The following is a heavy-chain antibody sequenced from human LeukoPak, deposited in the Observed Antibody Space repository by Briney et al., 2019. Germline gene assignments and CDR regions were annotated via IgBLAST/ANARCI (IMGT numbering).Heavy chain of an antibody. CDR2: INPTGGST. D-gene: IGHD3-22*01. J-gene: IGHJ4*02. CDR3: ARGLEYYDSSGSHFDY. V-gene: IGHV1-46*01. CDR1: GYTFTSYY. Sequence: ASVTVSCKASGYTFTSYYMNWVRHAPGQGLEWMGVINPTGGSTSYAQKFQGRVTMTRDTSTSTVYMELSSLRSEDTAVYYCARGLEYYDSSGSHFDYWGQGTLVTVSS.